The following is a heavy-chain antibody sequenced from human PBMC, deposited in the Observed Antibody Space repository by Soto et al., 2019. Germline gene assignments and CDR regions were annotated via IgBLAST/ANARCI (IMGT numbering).Heavy chain of an antibody. J-gene: IGHJ4*02. CDR3: ARGLYFAWLLRRYYFDY. Sequence: QVQLVQSGAEVKKPGASVKVSCKASGYTFTRYDINWVRQATGQGLEWMGWMNPNSGNTGYAQKFQGRVTMTRNITISTAYMELSILRSEDTAVYYCARGLYFAWLLRRYYFDYWGQGTLVTVSS. V-gene: IGHV1-8*01. CDR2: MNPNSGNT. D-gene: IGHD3-9*01. CDR1: GYTFTRYD.